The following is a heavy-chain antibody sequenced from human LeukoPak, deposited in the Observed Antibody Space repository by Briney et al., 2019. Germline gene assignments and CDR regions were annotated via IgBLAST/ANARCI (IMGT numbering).Heavy chain of an antibody. V-gene: IGHV2-70*04. CDR2: IDWDDDK. CDR3: ARIAAAGNGYFDY. J-gene: IGHJ4*02. Sequence: SGATLFHPTPTLTLTCTFSGFSLSTSGRRGRWIRQPPGKALEWLARIDWDDDKFYSTSLRTRLTISKDTSKNQVVLTMTNMDPVDTATYYCARIAAAGNGYFDYWGQGTLVTVSS. CDR1: GFSLSTSGRR. D-gene: IGHD6-13*01.